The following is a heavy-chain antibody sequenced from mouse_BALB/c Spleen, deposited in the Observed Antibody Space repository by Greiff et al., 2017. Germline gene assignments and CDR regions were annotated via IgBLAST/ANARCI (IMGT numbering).Heavy chain of an antibody. CDR3: ARNPLRRELAWFAY. CDR1: GFSLTSYG. V-gene: IGHV2-4-1*01. J-gene: IGHJ3*01. D-gene: IGHD2-12*01. Sequence: QVQLQQSGPGLVQPSQILSITCTVSGFSLTSYGVHWVRQSPGKGLEWLGVIWSGGSTDYNAAFISRLSISKDNSKSQVFFKMNSLQADDTAIYYCARNPLRRELAWFAYWGQGTLVTVSA. CDR2: IWSGGST.